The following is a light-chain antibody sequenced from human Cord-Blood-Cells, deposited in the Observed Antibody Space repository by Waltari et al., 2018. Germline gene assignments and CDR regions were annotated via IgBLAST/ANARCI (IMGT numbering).Light chain of an antibody. V-gene: IGKV3-15*01. J-gene: IGKJ2*03. CDR2: GAS. CDR1: QRVSSN. CDR3: QQYNNWYS. Sequence: EIVMTQSPATLSVSPGERATPSCRASQRVSSNFAWYQQKPGQTPRPLIYGASTRATDIPARFSGSGSVTEFTLTISSLQSEDFAVYYCQQYNNWYSFGQGTKLEIK.